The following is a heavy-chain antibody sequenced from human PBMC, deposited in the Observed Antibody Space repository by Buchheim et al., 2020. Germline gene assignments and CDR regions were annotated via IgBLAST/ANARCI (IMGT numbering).Heavy chain of an antibody. D-gene: IGHD6-19*01. CDR3: ARDSSGWVDY. J-gene: IGHJ4*02. Sequence: QVQLQQWGAGLLKPSETLSLTCAVYGGSFSVYYWSWIRQPPGKGLEWIGEINHSGSTNYNPSLKSRVTISVHTSQNPFSLQLSSVTAADTAVYYCARDSSGWVDYWGQGTL. V-gene: IGHV4-34*01. CDR1: GGSFSVYY. CDR2: INHSGST.